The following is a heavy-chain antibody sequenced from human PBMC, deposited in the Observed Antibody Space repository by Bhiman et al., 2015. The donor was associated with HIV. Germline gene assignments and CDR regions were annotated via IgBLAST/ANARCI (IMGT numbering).Heavy chain of an antibody. CDR1: GFTFRSSE. J-gene: IGHJ4*02. CDR3: ARGQRLFDC. D-gene: IGHD1-1*01. Sequence: EVQLVESGGGLVHPGGSLRLSCATSGFTFRSSEMNWVRQAPGRGLEWISYMSDTGSAIFYADSVKGRFTMSRDNVKNSLYLQMNSLRAEDTAVYYCARGQRLFDCWGQGTLVTVSS. V-gene: IGHV3-48*03. CDR2: MSDTGSAI.